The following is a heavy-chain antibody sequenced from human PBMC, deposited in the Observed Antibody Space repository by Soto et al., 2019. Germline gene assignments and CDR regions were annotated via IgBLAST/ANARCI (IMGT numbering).Heavy chain of an antibody. V-gene: IGHV3-11*01. Sequence: GGSLRLSCAGSGFTVSISYMTWVRQVPWKGLEWVSYISSSGSTIYYADSVKGRFTISRDNAKKSLYLQMNSLRAEDTAVYYCASGPGGVILNWGQGTLVTVSS. D-gene: IGHD3-16*02. J-gene: IGHJ4*02. CDR3: ASGPGGVILN. CDR1: GFTVSISY. CDR2: ISSSGSTI.